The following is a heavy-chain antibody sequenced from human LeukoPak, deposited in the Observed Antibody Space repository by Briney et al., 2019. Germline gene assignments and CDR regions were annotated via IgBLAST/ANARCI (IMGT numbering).Heavy chain of an antibody. Sequence: ERSLRLSSAVSGFTFSSYAMHWVSHAPDKGIEWVAVISYDGSNKYYADSVKGRFTISRDNSKNTLYLQMNSLRAEDTAVYYCARDHHVAGSGSFFDSWGQGTLVTVSS. D-gene: IGHD3-10*01. CDR3: ARDHHVAGSGSFFDS. CDR2: ISYDGSNK. CDR1: GFTFSSYA. V-gene: IGHV3-30*01. J-gene: IGHJ4*02.